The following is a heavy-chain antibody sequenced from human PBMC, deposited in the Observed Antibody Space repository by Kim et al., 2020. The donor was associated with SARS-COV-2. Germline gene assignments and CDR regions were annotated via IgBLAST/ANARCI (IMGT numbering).Heavy chain of an antibody. CDR3: ARVSKQQLVPHNDFDY. Sequence: SETLSLTCAVYGGSFSGYYWSWIRQPPGKGLEWIGEINHSGSTNYNPSLKSRVTISVDTSKNQFSLKLSSVTAADTAVYYCARVSKQQLVPHNDFDYWGQGTLVTVSS. J-gene: IGHJ4*02. CDR2: INHSGST. CDR1: GGSFSGYY. D-gene: IGHD6-13*01. V-gene: IGHV4-34*01.